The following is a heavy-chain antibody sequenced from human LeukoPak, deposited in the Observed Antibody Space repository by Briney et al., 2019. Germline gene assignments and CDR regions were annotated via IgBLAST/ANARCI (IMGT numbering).Heavy chain of an antibody. CDR2: IIPIFGTA. CDR3: ARQVGSGRFDP. D-gene: IGHD3-16*01. Sequence: SVKVSCKASGGTFSSYAISWVRQAPGQGHEWMGRIIPIFGTANYAQKFQGRVTITTDESTSTAYMELSSLRSEDTAVYYCARQVGSGRFDPWGQGTLVTVSS. CDR1: GGTFSSYA. J-gene: IGHJ5*02. V-gene: IGHV1-69*05.